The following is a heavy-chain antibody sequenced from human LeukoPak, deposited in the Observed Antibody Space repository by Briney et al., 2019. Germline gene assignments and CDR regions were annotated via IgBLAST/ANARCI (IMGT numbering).Heavy chain of an antibody. V-gene: IGHV4-39*07. CDR1: GGSISSSSYY. Sequence: PSGTLSLTCTVSGGSISSSSYYWGWIRQPPGKGLEWIGSIYYSGSTYYNPSLKSRVTISVDTSKNQFSLKLSSVTAADTAVYYCASEYYDYVWGSYRPDYWGQGTLATVSS. D-gene: IGHD3-16*02. CDR3: ASEYYDYVWGSYRPDY. J-gene: IGHJ4*02. CDR2: IYYSGST.